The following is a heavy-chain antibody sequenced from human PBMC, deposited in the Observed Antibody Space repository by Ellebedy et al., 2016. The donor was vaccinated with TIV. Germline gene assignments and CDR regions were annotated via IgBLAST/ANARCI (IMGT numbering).Heavy chain of an antibody. D-gene: IGHD7-27*01. CDR2: ISWRGHYI. CDR3: TKDLLRGIWGGSGRDY. V-gene: IGHV3-9*01. CDR1: GFTFDDYA. Sequence: GGSLRLSCAASGFTFDDYAMHWVRHAPGKGLEWVSGISWRGHYIGYADSVRGRFTISRGNAKNSLYLQMNSLRIEDTAVYYCTKDLLRGIWGGSGRDYWGQGTLVTVSS. J-gene: IGHJ4*02.